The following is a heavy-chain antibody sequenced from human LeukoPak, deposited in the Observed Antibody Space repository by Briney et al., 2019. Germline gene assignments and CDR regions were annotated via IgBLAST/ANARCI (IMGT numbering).Heavy chain of an antibody. CDR3: AIGVAVMEDY. D-gene: IGHD3-3*01. V-gene: IGHV4-38-2*02. J-gene: IGHJ4*02. CDR1: DYSISSGYY. Sequence: NTSETLSLTCSVSDYSISSGYYWGWIRQPPGKGLEWIGSIYHSGSTYYNPSLKSRVTISVDTSKNQFSLKLSSVTAADTAVYYCAIGVAVMEDYWGQGTLVTVSS. CDR2: IYHSGST.